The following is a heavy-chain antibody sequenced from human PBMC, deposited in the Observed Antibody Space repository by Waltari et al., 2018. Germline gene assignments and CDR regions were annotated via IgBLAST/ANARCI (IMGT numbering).Heavy chain of an antibody. J-gene: IGHJ3*02. CDR1: GGSISSYY. CDR2: IYTRWST. Sequence: QVQLQESGPGLVKPSETLSLTCTVSGGSISSYYWSWIRQPAGKGLEWIGRIYTRWSTNYNPSLKSRVTMSVDTSKNQFSLKLSSVTAADTAVYYCARDPHDYYDSSGYYGDAFDIWGQGTMVTVSS. D-gene: IGHD3-22*01. CDR3: ARDPHDYYDSSGYYGDAFDI. V-gene: IGHV4-4*07.